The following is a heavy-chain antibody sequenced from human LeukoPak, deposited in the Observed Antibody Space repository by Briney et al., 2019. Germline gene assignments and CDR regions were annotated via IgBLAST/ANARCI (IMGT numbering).Heavy chain of an antibody. Sequence: GGSLRLSCAASGFTFSHYWMSWVRQAPGKGLEWVANIKQDGSEIYYLDSVKGRFTISRDNAKTSLYLQMNSLRAEDTAVYYCARDRTVTAGIDYWGQGTLVTVSS. CDR1: GFTFSHYW. J-gene: IGHJ4*02. CDR2: IKQDGSEI. CDR3: ARDRTVTAGIDY. V-gene: IGHV3-7*01. D-gene: IGHD2-21*02.